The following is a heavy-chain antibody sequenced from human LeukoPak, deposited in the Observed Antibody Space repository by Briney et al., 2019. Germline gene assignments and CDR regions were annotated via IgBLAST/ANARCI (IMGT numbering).Heavy chain of an antibody. Sequence: PGGSLRLSCADSGFTFSSFWMSWVRQAPGRGLEWVAVIWYDGSNKYYADSVKGRFTISRDNSKNTLYLQMNSLRAEDTAVYYCARAHATLMDYWGQGTLVTVSS. V-gene: IGHV3-33*08. D-gene: IGHD2-15*01. CDR3: ARAHATLMDY. CDR1: GFTFSSFW. J-gene: IGHJ4*02. CDR2: IWYDGSNK.